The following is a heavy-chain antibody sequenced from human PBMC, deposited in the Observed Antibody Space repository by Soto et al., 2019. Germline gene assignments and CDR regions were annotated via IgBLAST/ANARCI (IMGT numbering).Heavy chain of an antibody. V-gene: IGHV3-53*01. D-gene: IGHD3-10*01. J-gene: IGHJ4*02. Sequence: VQLVESGGGLVQPGGSLRLSCAGSGFTVTDNHMTWVRQAPGRGPEWVSTIYYNGNTFHADSVWGRFTISRDTSKNMLLLQMNSLRAEDTAVYYCATGGETAKDGYWGQGTLVTVSS. CDR3: ATGGETAKDGY. CDR2: IYYNGNT. CDR1: GFTVTDNH.